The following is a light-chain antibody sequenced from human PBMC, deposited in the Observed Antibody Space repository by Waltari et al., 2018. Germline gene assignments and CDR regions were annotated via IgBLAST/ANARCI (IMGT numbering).Light chain of an antibody. CDR2: EVN. CDR3: SSYTVGSTSVV. V-gene: IGLV2-14*01. Sequence: QSALTQPASVSGSPGQSITISCTGTSSDLGDYVSWYQHHPDKAPKLMLYEVNNRPSGIYNRFSGSKSGDTASLTISGLQTEDEANYYCSSYTVGSTSVVFGGGTKLTVL. J-gene: IGLJ2*01. CDR1: SSDLGDY.